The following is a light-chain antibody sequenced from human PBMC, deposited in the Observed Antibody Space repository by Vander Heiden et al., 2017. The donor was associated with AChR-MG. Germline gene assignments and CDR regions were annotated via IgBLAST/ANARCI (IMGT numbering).Light chain of an antibody. Sequence: DIVLPPSPATLSLSPGERATLSCRASQRVSSYLAWYQQKPGQAPRPLIYDASNRATGIPARFSGSGSGTDFTLTTSSLEPEDFAVYYCQQLSNLPPETFGQGTKLEIK. V-gene: IGKV3-11*01. CDR2: DAS. CDR1: QRVSSY. CDR3: QQLSNLPPET. J-gene: IGKJ2*01.